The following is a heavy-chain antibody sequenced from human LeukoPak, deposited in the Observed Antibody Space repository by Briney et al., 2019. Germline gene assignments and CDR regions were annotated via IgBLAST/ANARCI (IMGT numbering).Heavy chain of an antibody. CDR1: GHSFSSNSAH. CDR3: ARVRSYCGGDCYYFDY. V-gene: IGHV6-1*01. D-gene: IGHD2-21*02. J-gene: IGHJ4*02. Sequence: QTLSLTCAISGHSFSSNSAHWHRIRQSPSRGLEWLGRTYYRSKWFNDYAVSVKSRITINPDTSKNQFSLQLNSVTPEDTALYYCARVRSYCGGDCYYFDYWGQGTLVTVSS. CDR2: TYYRSKWFN.